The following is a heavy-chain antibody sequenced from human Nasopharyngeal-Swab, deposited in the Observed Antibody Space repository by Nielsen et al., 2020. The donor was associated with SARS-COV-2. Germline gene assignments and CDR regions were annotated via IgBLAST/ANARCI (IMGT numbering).Heavy chain of an antibody. Sequence: SQTLSLTCAVYGGSFSGYYWSWIRQPPCKGLGWIGEINHSGSTNYNPSLKSRVTISVDTSKNQFSLKLSSVTAADTAVYYCARGGGATSYYYYYYMDVWGKGTTVTVSS. V-gene: IGHV4-34*01. J-gene: IGHJ6*03. CDR2: INHSGST. CDR3: ARGGGATSYYYYYYMDV. CDR1: GGSFSGYY. D-gene: IGHD1-26*01.